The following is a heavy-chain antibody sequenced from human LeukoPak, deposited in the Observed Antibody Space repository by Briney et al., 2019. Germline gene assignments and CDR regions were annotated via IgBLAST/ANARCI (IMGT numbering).Heavy chain of an antibody. CDR2: TRYDESNE. CDR3: AKVKGRYGDYGFDH. V-gene: IGHV3-30*02. Sequence: GGSLRLSCAASGFTLSIYGMHWVRQAPGKGLQWVASTRYDESNEYYADSVKGRFTISRDNSKNTLHLQMNRLRPEDTAVYYCAKVKGRYGDYGFDHWGQGTLVTVSS. J-gene: IGHJ4*02. D-gene: IGHD4-17*01. CDR1: GFTLSIYG.